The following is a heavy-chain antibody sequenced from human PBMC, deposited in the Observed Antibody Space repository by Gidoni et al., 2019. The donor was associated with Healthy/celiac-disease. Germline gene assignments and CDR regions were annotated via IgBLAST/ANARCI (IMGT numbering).Heavy chain of an antibody. CDR2: ISAYNGNT. J-gene: IGHJ6*02. CDR3: ARFLPRGSRTKFYYYYGMDV. D-gene: IGHD3-10*01. Sequence: QVQLVQSGAEVKKPGASVKVSCKASGYTFTSYGISWVRQAPGQGLEWMGWISAYNGNTNYAQKLQGRVTMTTDTSTSTAYMELRSLRSDDTAVYYCARFLPRGSRTKFYYYYGMDVWGQGTTVTVSS. CDR1: GYTFTSYG. V-gene: IGHV1-18*01.